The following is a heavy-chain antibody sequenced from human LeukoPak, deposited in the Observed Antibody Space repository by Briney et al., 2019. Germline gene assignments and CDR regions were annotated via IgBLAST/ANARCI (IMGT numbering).Heavy chain of an antibody. CDR1: GGSFTGYY. D-gene: IGHD5-12*01. V-gene: IGHV4-34*01. Sequence: PSRSLSLTCAVYGGSFTGYYWSWVRQPPGKGLEWIGEINISGSTNYNPSLKSRVTISVDATKNQFSLKLSSVPAADTAAEYCAGHDSGYAIEVDWFDPWGQGTLVTVSS. CDR3: AGHDSGYAIEVDWFDP. CDR2: INISGST. J-gene: IGHJ5*02.